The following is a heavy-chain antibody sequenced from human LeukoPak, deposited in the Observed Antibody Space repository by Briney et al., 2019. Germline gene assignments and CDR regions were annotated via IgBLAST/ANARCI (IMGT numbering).Heavy chain of an antibody. CDR3: AKGDSGGYYFTSFRFDP. J-gene: IGHJ5*02. Sequence: GGSLRLSCAASGFTFSSYGMHWGRQAPGKGLERVAVVSYDGSNKYYADSVKGRFTSTRDNSKKTLYLEMNSLRAEDTAVFYWAKGDSGGYYFTSFRFDPWGQGTLVTVSS. CDR1: GFTFSSYG. V-gene: IGHV3-30*18. D-gene: IGHD3-22*01. CDR2: VSYDGSNK.